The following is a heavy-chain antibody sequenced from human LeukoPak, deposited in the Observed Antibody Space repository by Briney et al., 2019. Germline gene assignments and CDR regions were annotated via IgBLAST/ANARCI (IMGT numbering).Heavy chain of an antibody. D-gene: IGHD6-19*01. CDR2: IYSSGNT. CDR3: ARVRHSSGWYVDY. J-gene: IGHJ4*02. V-gene: IGHV4-59*01. Sequence: PETLSLTCIVSGGSIRSYCWSWIRQPPGKGLEWIGYIYSSGNTNYNPSLKSRVTISVDTSKNQFSLKLSSVTAADTAVYYCARVRHSSGWYVDYWGQGTLVTVSS. CDR1: GGSIRSYC.